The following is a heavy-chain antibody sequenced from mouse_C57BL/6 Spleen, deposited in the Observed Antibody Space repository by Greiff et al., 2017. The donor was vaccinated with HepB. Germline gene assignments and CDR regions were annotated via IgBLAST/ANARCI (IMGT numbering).Heavy chain of an antibody. CDR1: GFTFSSYG. Sequence: DVKLVESGGDLVKPGGSLKLSCAASGFTFSSYGMSWVRQTPDKRLEWVATISSGGSYTYYPDSVKGRFTISRDNAKNTLYLQMSSLKSEDTAMYYCARQEGSIYYNYDKGFAYWGQGTLVTVSA. V-gene: IGHV5-6*02. J-gene: IGHJ3*01. CDR3: ARQEGSIYYNYDKGFAY. D-gene: IGHD2-4*01. CDR2: ISSGGSYT.